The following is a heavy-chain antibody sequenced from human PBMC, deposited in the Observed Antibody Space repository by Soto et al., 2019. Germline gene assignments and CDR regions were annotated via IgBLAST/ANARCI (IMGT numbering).Heavy chain of an antibody. J-gene: IGHJ6*03. V-gene: IGHV4-39*01. Sequence: SGTLSLTCTVSGGSISSSSNHWGWIRQPPGKGLEWIGNIYYSEATYYNPSLKSRVTISVDTSKNQFSLRLSSVTAADTAVYFCARQQYCGSSTCYDSLYYQYMDVWGKGTMVTVSS. CDR2: IYYSEAT. CDR3: ARQQYCGSSTCYDSLYYQYMDV. CDR1: GGSISSSSNH. D-gene: IGHD2-2*01.